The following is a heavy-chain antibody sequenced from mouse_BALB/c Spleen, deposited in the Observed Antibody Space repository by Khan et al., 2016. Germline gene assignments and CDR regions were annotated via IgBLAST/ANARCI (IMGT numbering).Heavy chain of an antibody. CDR1: GYAFTNYL. J-gene: IGHJ3*01. CDR3: SRADYYGSSGAY. V-gene: IGHV1-54*01. CDR2: INPGSGGT. Sequence: QVQLQQSGAELVRPGTSVKVSCKASGYAFTNYLIEWVKQRPGQGLEWIGVINPGSGGTNYNEKFKGKATLTADKSSSTAYMQLSSLTSDDSAVYFCSRADYYGSSGAYCGQGTLVTGSA. D-gene: IGHD1-1*01.